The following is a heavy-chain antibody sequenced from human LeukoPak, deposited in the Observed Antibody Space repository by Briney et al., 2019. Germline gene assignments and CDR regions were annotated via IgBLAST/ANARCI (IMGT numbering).Heavy chain of an antibody. CDR1: GFTFSDYY. D-gene: IGHD5-18*01. CDR3: ARLSGEIQLWFDY. J-gene: IGHJ4*02. Sequence: PGGSLRLSCAASGFTFSDYYMSWIRQAPGKGLEWVSYISSSGSTIYYADSVKGRFTISRDKAKNSLYLQMNSLRAEDTAVYYCARLSGEIQLWFDYWGQGTLVTVSS. CDR2: ISSSGSTI. V-gene: IGHV3-11*01.